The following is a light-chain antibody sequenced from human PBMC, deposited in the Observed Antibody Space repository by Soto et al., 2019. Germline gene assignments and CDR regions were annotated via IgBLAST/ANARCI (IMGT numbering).Light chain of an antibody. CDR1: RGVAGT. J-gene: IGKJ3*01. CDR3: QQRTNWPRSFT. Sequence: EIVLTQSPATLSLSPGEKPTPSARASRGVAGTLAWYQQKPGQAPRLLIYDTSKRATGIPARFSGSGSGTDFTLTISSLEPEDFAVYYCQQRTNWPRSFTFGPGTKVDIK. V-gene: IGKV3-11*01. CDR2: DTS.